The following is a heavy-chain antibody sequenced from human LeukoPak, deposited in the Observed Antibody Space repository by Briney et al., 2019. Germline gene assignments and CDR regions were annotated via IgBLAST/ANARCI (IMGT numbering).Heavy chain of an antibody. Sequence: SETLSLTCRVSGDSINTSYWSWIRPPPGQALEWIGYINNIGSTNYNPSLKSRVTMSVDTSEKQFSLQLTSVTAADTALYYCARLVEYTTGWYRSYHFDSWGQGTLVTVSS. CDR2: INNIGST. CDR3: ARLVEYTTGWYRSYHFDS. V-gene: IGHV4-4*09. J-gene: IGHJ4*02. D-gene: IGHD6-19*01. CDR1: GDSINTSY.